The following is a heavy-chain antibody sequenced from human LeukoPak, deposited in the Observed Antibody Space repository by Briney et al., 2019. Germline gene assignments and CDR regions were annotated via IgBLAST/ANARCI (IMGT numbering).Heavy chain of an antibody. CDR3: ARGHPSRTYYYDSSGYYFDY. CDR1: GVTISSYY. Sequence: SESLSLTCTASGVTISSYYWSWIRQAPGKGLEWVGDIYCSGSTNYNPSRKRRGTISVATSKNQFSLKLSSVTAADTAVYYCARGHPSRTYYYDSSGYYFDYWGQGTLVTASS. J-gene: IGHJ4*02. CDR2: IYCSGST. D-gene: IGHD3-22*01. V-gene: IGHV4-59*01.